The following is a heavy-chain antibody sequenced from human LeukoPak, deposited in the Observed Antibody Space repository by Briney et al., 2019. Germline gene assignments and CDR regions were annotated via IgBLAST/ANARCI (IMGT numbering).Heavy chain of an antibody. CDR3: AKDPAAGTYDY. CDR1: GFTFSSYA. Sequence: GGSLRLSCAASGFTFSSYAMPWVRQAPGKGLEWVAVISYDGSNKYYADSVKGRFTISRDNSKNTLYLQMNSLRAEDTAVYYCAKDPAAGTYDYWGQGTLVTVSS. D-gene: IGHD6-13*01. J-gene: IGHJ4*02. CDR2: ISYDGSNK. V-gene: IGHV3-30-3*01.